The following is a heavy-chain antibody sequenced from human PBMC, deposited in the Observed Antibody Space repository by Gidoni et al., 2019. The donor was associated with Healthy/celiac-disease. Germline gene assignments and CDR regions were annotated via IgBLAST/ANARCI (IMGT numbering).Heavy chain of an antibody. CDR1: GFTFSRYA. Sequence: QVQLVESGGGVVQPGRSLRLPCAASGFTFSRYAMHWVRQAPGTGLEWVAVISYDGSNKYYADSVKGRFTISRDNSKNTLYLQMNSLRAEDTAVYYCARDYGGFRELFYFDYWGQGTLVTVSS. D-gene: IGHD3-10*01. CDR2: ISYDGSNK. CDR3: ARDYGGFRELFYFDY. V-gene: IGHV3-30-3*01. J-gene: IGHJ4*02.